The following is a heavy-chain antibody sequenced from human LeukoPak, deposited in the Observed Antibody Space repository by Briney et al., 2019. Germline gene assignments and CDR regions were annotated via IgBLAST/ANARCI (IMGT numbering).Heavy chain of an antibody. V-gene: IGHV4-34*01. D-gene: IGHD2-21*01. CDR3: ARLFRDDVLYYFDY. CDR2: INHSGST. J-gene: IGHJ4*02. CDR1: GGSFSGYY. Sequence: SETLSLTCAVYGGSFSGYYWSWIRQPPGKGLEWIGEINHSGSTNYNPSLKSRVTISLDTSKNQFSLNLNSVTAADTAVYYCARLFRDDVLYYFDYWGQGTLVTVSS.